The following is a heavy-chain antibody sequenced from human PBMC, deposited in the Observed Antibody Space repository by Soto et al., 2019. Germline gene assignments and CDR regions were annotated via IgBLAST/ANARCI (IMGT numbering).Heavy chain of an antibody. V-gene: IGHV4-34*01. J-gene: IGHJ5*02. CDR3: ASSGRDWFDP. CDR2: IYYSGST. CDR1: GGSFSGYY. Sequence: SETLSLTCAVYGGSFSGYYWSWIRQPPGKGLEWIGYIYYSGSTYYNPSLKSRVTISVDTSKNQFSLKLSSVTAADTAVYYCASSGRDWFDPWGQGTLVTVSS.